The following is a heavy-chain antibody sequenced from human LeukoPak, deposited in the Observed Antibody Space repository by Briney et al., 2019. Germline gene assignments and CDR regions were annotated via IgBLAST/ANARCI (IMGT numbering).Heavy chain of an antibody. CDR3: ARPRGYSSSYFDY. V-gene: IGHV5-51*01. D-gene: IGHD6-13*01. Sequence: GESLKISCKGSGYSFSSHWIGWVRQMPGKGLEWMGIIYPGDSDTRYSPSFQGQVTISADKSISTAYLQWSSLKASDTAMYYCARPRGYSSSYFDYWGQGTLVTVSS. J-gene: IGHJ4*02. CDR1: GYSFSSHW. CDR2: IYPGDSDT.